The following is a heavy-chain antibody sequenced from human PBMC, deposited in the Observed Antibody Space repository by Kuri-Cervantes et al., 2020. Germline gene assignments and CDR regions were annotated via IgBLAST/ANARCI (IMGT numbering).Heavy chain of an antibody. V-gene: IGHV3-30*18. Sequence: GGSLRLSCAASGFTFSSYGMHWVRQAPGKGLEWVAVISYEGSNSNYADSVKGRFTISRDNSRNTLSLQMNSLRAEDTAVYYCAKGDIPGDNWGQGTLVTVSS. CDR1: GFTFSSYG. CDR2: ISYEGSNS. J-gene: IGHJ4*02. CDR3: AKGDIPGDN. D-gene: IGHD2-15*01.